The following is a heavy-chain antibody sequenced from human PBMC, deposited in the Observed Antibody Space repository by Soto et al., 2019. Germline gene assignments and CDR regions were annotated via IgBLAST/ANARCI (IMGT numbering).Heavy chain of an antibody. Sequence: PSETLSLTCTVSGGSISSSSYYWGWIRQPPGKGLEWIGSIYYSGSTYYNPSLKSRVTISVDTSKNQFSLKLSSVTAADTAVYYCARDQGYGDIDYWGQGTLVTVSS. J-gene: IGHJ4*02. V-gene: IGHV4-39*07. D-gene: IGHD4-17*01. CDR3: ARDQGYGDIDY. CDR2: IYYSGST. CDR1: GGSISSSSYY.